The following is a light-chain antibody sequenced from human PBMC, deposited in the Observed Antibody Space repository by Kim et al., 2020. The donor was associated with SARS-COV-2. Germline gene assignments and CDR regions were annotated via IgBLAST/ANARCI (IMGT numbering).Light chain of an antibody. J-gene: IGKJ2*01. CDR2: WAS. Sequence: RATINCKSSQSVLYSSNNKNYLAWYQQKPGQPPKLLIYWASTRESGVPDRFSGSGSGTDFTLTISSLQAEYVAVYYCQQYYSTPQTFGQGAKLEI. CDR3: QQYYSTPQT. CDR1: QSVLYSSNNKNY. V-gene: IGKV4-1*01.